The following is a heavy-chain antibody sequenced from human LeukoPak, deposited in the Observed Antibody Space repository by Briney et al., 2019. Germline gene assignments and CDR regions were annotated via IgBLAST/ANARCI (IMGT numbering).Heavy chain of an antibody. J-gene: IGHJ6*02. CDR1: GGSFSGYY. D-gene: IGHD6-13*01. CDR3: ARGHSSSWSYYYYYGVDV. V-gene: IGHV4-34*01. Sequence: SETLSLTCAVYGGSFSGYYWSWIRQPPGKGLEWIGEINHSGSTNYNPSLKSRVTISVDTSKNQFSLKLSSVTAADTAVYYCARGHSSSWSYYYYYGVDVWGQGTTVTVSS. CDR2: INHSGST.